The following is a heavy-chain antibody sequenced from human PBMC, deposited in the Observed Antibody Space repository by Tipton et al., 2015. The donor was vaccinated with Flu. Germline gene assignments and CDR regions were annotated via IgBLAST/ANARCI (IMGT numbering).Heavy chain of an antibody. CDR3: ARVSDFLTGYPSYFDS. CDR2: TYYSGST. Sequence: LRLSCTVSGGSISSSSSYWGWIRQPPGKGLEWIGTTYYSGSTYYNSSLKSRITISVDTSQNQFSLQLTSVTAADTAVYYCARVSDFLTGYPSYFDSWGQGTLVTVSS. J-gene: IGHJ4*02. CDR1: GGSISSSSSY. D-gene: IGHD3-9*01. V-gene: IGHV4-39*01.